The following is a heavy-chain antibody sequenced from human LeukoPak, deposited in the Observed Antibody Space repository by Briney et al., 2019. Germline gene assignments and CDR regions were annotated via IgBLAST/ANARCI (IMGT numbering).Heavy chain of an antibody. D-gene: IGHD6-19*01. CDR2: ISENGDT. Sequence: PGGSLRLSCAVSGFTFSTYAITWVRQAPGKGLKWVSAISENGDTYYVDSVKGRFTISRDFSKNTLYLQMNSLRAEDTAVYYCVKLSSGWFGDFWGQGTLVTVSA. J-gene: IGHJ4*02. V-gene: IGHV3-23*01. CDR1: GFTFSTYA. CDR3: VKLSSGWFGDF.